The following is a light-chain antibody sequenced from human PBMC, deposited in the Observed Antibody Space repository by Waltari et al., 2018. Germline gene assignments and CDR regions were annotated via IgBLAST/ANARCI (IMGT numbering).Light chain of an antibody. CDR2: WAS. V-gene: IGKV4-1*01. Sequence: DIVMTQSPDSLAGSLGERATINCKSSQSVLYSSNNKNYLAWYQQKPGQPPKLLIYWASTRESGVPDRFSGSGSGTDFTLTISSLQAEDVAVYYCQQYYSIWTFGQGTKVEIK. J-gene: IGKJ1*01. CDR1: QSVLYSSNNKNY. CDR3: QQYYSIWT.